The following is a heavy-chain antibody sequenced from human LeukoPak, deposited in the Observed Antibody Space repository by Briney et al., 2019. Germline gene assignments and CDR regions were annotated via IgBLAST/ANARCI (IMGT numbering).Heavy chain of an antibody. CDR3: AKDRTPGIAAAPV. CDR2: ITGSGGST. Sequence: GGSLRLSCAASGFTFSNFAMSWVRQAPGKGLEWVSAITGSGGSTYYADSVKGRFTISRDNSKNTLYLQMNSLRAEDTAVYYCAKDRTPGIAAAPVWGQGTLVTVSS. D-gene: IGHD6-13*01. V-gene: IGHV3-23*01. CDR1: GFTFSNFA. J-gene: IGHJ4*02.